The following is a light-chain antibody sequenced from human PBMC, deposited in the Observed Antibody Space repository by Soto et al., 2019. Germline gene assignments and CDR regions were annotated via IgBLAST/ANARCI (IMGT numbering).Light chain of an antibody. Sequence: DIQMTQSPSSLSASVGDRVTITCRASQSISSYFKWYQQKPGKAPKLLIYAASSLQSGVPSRLSGSGSVTDFTLTISSLQPEDFATYYSHQSYSTPYTFCQGTTLEIK. J-gene: IGKJ2*01. CDR3: HQSYSTPYT. CDR2: AAS. CDR1: QSISSY. V-gene: IGKV1-39*01.